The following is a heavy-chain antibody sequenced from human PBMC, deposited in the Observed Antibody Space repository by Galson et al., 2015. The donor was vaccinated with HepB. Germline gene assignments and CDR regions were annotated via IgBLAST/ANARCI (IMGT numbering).Heavy chain of an antibody. Sequence: SLRLSCAASGFTVSSYCMTWVRQAPGKGLEWVSVIYSGGSTFYADSVKGRFTISRDNAKNTLYLQINSLRAEDTAVYYCARGAAAGNLAFDIWGQGTMVTVSS. D-gene: IGHD6-13*01. CDR3: ARGAAAGNLAFDI. CDR1: GFTVSSYC. J-gene: IGHJ3*02. V-gene: IGHV3-53*01. CDR2: IYSGGST.